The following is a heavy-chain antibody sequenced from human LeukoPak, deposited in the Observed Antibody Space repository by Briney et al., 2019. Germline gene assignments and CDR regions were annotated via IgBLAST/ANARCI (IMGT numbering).Heavy chain of an antibody. CDR3: ARRLVDSDDGYDV. J-gene: IGHJ3*01. CDR2: ISAYNGNT. Sequence: GASVKVSCKASSYTLTNYGISWVRQAPGQGLEWMGWISAYNGNTNYAQNLQGRVTMTTDTSTNTAYMELRSLRSDYTAVYYCARRLVDSDDGYDVWGQGTMVAVS. CDR1: SYTLTNYG. D-gene: IGHD1-26*01. V-gene: IGHV1-18*01.